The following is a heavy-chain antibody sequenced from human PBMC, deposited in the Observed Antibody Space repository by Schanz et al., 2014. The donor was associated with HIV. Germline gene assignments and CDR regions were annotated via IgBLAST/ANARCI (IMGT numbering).Heavy chain of an antibody. CDR2: IRGSGTST. CDR1: GFTFSIYA. D-gene: IGHD3-9*01. Sequence: EVQLVESGGGLVKPGGSLRLSCAASGFTFSIYAMAWVRQAPGKGLEWVAGIRGSGTSTYYVNSVRGRFTISRDNSKNTVYLQMNSLRAEDTAIYFCAKGSADWQPEYWGQGTLVTVSS. J-gene: IGHJ4*02. V-gene: IGHV3-23*04. CDR3: AKGSADWQPEY.